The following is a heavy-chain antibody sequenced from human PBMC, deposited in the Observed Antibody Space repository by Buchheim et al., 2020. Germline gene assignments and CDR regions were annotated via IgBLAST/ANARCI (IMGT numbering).Heavy chain of an antibody. D-gene: IGHD3-3*01. J-gene: IGHJ6*02. V-gene: IGHV4-34*01. Sequence: QVQLQQWGAGLLKPSETLSLTCAVYGGSFSGYYWSWIRQPPGKGLEWIGEINHSGSTNYNPSLKSRVTISVDTSKNQFSLKLSSVTAADTAVYYCARGRLYYDFWSGYYRVRGGYYYYYGMDVWGQGTT. CDR3: ARGRLYYDFWSGYYRVRGGYYYYYGMDV. CDR1: GGSFSGYY. CDR2: INHSGST.